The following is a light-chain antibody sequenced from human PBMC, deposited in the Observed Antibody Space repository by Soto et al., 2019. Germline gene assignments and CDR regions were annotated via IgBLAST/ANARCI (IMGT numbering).Light chain of an antibody. Sequence: EIVLTQSPATLSLSPGERATLSRRASQSVSSSYLAWYQHKPGQAPRLLIYGASNRATGIPDRLSGSGSGTDFTLTISRLEPEDFALYYCQQYGASPITFGQGTRLEIK. CDR3: QQYGASPIT. CDR1: QSVSSSY. CDR2: GAS. V-gene: IGKV3-20*01. J-gene: IGKJ5*01.